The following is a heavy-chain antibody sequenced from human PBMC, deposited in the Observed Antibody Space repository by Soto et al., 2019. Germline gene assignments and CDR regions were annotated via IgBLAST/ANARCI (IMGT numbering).Heavy chain of an antibody. CDR1: GFSLTTSGVG. CDR2: IYWNEDK. Sequence: SGPTLVNRTQTLTLTCTFSGFSLTTSGVGVGWIRQPPGKALEWLALIYWNEDKRYSPSLKDRLTITKDTSKNRVVLTMTNMDPVDTATYYCAHSPEGYCSGDSCITRFDPWGQGTLVTVSA. J-gene: IGHJ5*02. CDR3: AHSPEGYCSGDSCITRFDP. D-gene: IGHD2-15*01. V-gene: IGHV2-5*01.